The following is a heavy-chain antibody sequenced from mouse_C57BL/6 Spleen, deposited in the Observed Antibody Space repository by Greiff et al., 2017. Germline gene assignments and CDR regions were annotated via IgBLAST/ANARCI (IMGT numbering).Heavy chain of an antibody. CDR2: IHPNSGST. CDR3: ARSPGDGYFDV. J-gene: IGHJ1*03. V-gene: IGHV1-64*01. Sequence: QVQLKQPGAELVKPGASVKLSCKASGYTFTSYWMHWVKQRPGQGLEWIGMIHPNSGSTNYNEKFKSKATLTVDKSSSTAYMQLSSLTSEDSAVYYCARSPGDGYFDVWGTGTTVTVSS. D-gene: IGHD3-3*01. CDR1: GYTFTSYW.